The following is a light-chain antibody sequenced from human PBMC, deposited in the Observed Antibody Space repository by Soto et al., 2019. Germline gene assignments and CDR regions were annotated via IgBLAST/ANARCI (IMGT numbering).Light chain of an antibody. V-gene: IGKV3-15*01. CDR1: QSISNN. CDR3: QQRSNFFT. Sequence: EIVMTQSPATLSVSPGERATLSCRASQSISNNLAWYQHKPGQAPRVLIYGASTRATGIPARFSGSGSGTEFTLTISRLQSEDFAVYYCQQRSNFFTFGPGTKVDIK. J-gene: IGKJ3*01. CDR2: GAS.